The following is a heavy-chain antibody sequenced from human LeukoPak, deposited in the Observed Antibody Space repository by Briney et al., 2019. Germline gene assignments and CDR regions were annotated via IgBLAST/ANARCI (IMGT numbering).Heavy chain of an antibody. V-gene: IGHV3-48*02. Sequence: GGSLRLSCAASGFTFSSYSMNWVRQAPGKGLEWVSYISSSSSTIYYADSVKGRFTFSRDNAKNSLYLQMNSLRDEDTAVYYCARSSVVTHYYYYYGMDVWGQGTTVTVSS. D-gene: IGHD4-23*01. CDR3: ARSSVVTHYYYYYGMDV. CDR2: ISSSSSTI. J-gene: IGHJ6*02. CDR1: GFTFSSYS.